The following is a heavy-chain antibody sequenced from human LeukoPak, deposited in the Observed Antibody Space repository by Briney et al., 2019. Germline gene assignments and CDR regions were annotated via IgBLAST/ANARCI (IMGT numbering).Heavy chain of an antibody. J-gene: IGHJ4*02. V-gene: IGHV3-7*04. D-gene: IGHD6-13*01. Sequence: GGSLRLSCAASGFTFSSYWMSWVRQAPGKGLEWVANIKQDGSEKYYVDSVKGRFTISRDNAKNSLYLQMNSLRAEDTAVYYCVRYSSSWYPDYWGQGTLVTVSS. CDR3: VRYSSSWYPDY. CDR2: IKQDGSEK. CDR1: GFTFSSYW.